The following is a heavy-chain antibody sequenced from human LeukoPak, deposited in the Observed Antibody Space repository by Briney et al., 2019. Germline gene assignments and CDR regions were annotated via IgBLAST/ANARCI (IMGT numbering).Heavy chain of an antibody. CDR2: IYYGVST. CDR1: GGSISSGGYY. V-gene: IGHV4-30-4*08. D-gene: IGHD2-2*01. Sequence: SQTLSLTCTVSGGSISSGGYYWSWIRQPPGKGLEWIGYIYYGVSTYYNPSLKSRVTISVDTSKNQLSLKLSSATAADTAVYYCARNDCSSTSCQLGDAFDIWGQGTMVTVSS. J-gene: IGHJ3*02. CDR3: ARNDCSSTSCQLGDAFDI.